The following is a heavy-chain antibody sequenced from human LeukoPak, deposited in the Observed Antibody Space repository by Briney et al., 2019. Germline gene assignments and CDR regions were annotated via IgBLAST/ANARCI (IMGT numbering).Heavy chain of an antibody. CDR3: ARDQVVPAARGVYYYYGMDV. J-gene: IGHJ6*04. V-gene: IGHV3-48*03. Sequence: GGSPRLSCAASGFTFSSYEMNWVRQAPGKGLEWVSYIRSSGSTIYYADSVKGRFTISRDNAKNSLYLQMNSLRAEDTAVYYCARDQVVPAARGVYYYYGMDVWGKGTTVTVSS. CDR1: GFTFSSYE. CDR2: IRSSGSTI. D-gene: IGHD2-2*01.